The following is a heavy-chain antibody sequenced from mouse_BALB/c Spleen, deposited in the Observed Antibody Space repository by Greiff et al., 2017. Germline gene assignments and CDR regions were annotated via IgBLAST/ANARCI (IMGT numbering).Heavy chain of an antibody. Sequence: QVQLKESGAELMKPGASVKISCKATGYTFSSYWIEWVKQRPGHGLEWIGEILPGSGSTNYNEKFKGKATFTADTSSNTAYMQLSSLTSEDSAVYYCAPNGNYKGAWFAYWGQGTLVTVSA. D-gene: IGHD2-1*01. V-gene: IGHV1-9*01. CDR2: ILPGSGST. J-gene: IGHJ3*01. CDR3: APNGNYKGAWFAY. CDR1: GYTFSSYW.